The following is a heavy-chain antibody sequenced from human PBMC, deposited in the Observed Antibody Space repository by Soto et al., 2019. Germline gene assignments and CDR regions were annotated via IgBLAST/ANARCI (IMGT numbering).Heavy chain of an antibody. Sequence: QVQLVQSGAEVKKPGASVTVSCKTSGSTFSNYEINWVRQAPGQGLEWMGWISGYTGNTNYAQNVQGSESMATDTTTSTVYMALMRLNSDDTAIYYCSSFMMVGGWFDPNYYPVSDVWGQGTTVTVSS. D-gene: IGHD6-19*01. J-gene: IGHJ6*02. V-gene: IGHV1-18*01. CDR2: ISGYTGNT. CDR1: GSTFSNYE. CDR3: SSFMMVGGWFDPNYYPVSDV.